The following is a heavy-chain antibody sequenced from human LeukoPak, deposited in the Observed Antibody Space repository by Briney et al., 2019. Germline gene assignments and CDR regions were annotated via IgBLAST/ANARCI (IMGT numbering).Heavy chain of an antibody. CDR2: IYYSGST. CDR3: ASYVVVVAATGY. CDR1: GYSISSGYY. V-gene: IGHV4-38-2*01. J-gene: IGHJ4*02. D-gene: IGHD2-15*01. Sequence: SETLSLTCAVSGYSISSGYYWGWIRQPPGKGLEWIGSIYYSGSTYYKPSLKSRVTISVDTSKNQFSLKLSSVTAADTAVYYCASYVVVVAATGYWGQGTLVTVSS.